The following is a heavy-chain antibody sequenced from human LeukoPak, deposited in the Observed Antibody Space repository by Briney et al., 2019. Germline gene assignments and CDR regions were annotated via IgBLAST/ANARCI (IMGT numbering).Heavy chain of an antibody. Sequence: SVKVSCKASGGTFSSYAISWVRQAPGQGLEWMGRIIPILGIANYAQKFQGRVTITADKSTSTAYMELSSLRSEDTAVYYCARDIMITFGGVIYDYWGQGTLVTVSS. CDR2: IIPILGIA. D-gene: IGHD3-16*02. CDR1: GGTFSSYA. V-gene: IGHV1-69*04. CDR3: ARDIMITFGGVIYDY. J-gene: IGHJ4*02.